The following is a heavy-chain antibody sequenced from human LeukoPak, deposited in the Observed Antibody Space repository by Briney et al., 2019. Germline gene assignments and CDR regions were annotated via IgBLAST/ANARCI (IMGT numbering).Heavy chain of an antibody. CDR2: IKQDGSIQ. CDR1: GFTFSSYW. Sequence: PGGSLRLSCAASGFTFSSYWMSWVRQAPGKGLEWVGNIKQDGSIQYYGDSVKGRFTISRDNAKNSLYLQMNNLRAEDTALYYCATSYDSSGCDWGQGTLVTVSS. J-gene: IGHJ4*02. CDR3: ATSYDSSGCD. D-gene: IGHD3-22*01. V-gene: IGHV3-7*01.